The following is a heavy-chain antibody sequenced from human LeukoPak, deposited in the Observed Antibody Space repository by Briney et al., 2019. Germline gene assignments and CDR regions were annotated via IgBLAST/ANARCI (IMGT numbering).Heavy chain of an antibody. CDR2: IIPIFGTA. CDR1: GGTFSSYA. J-gene: IGHJ5*01. Sequence: SVKVSCKASGGTFSSYAISWVRQAPGQGLEWMGGIIPIFGTANYAQKFQGRVTITTDESTSTAYMELSSLRSEDTAVYYCAGTNYDILTGYLGWFDPWGQGTLVTVSS. V-gene: IGHV1-69*05. D-gene: IGHD3-9*01. CDR3: AGTNYDILTGYLGWFDP.